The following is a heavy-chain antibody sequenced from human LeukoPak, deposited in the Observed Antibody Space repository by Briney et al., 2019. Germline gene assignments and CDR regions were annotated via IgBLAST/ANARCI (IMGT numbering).Heavy chain of an antibody. V-gene: IGHV4-4*07. J-gene: IGHJ2*01. CDR1: GGSISPYY. D-gene: IGHD5-12*01. CDR2: IYSSGST. Sequence: SETLSLTCTVSGGSISPYYWSWIRQPAGKELECIGRIYSSGSTNHNPSLESRVTMSVDTSRNQFSLKLSSVTAADMAVYYCARATNLGWYFDLWGRGTLVTVSS. CDR3: ARATNLGWYFDL.